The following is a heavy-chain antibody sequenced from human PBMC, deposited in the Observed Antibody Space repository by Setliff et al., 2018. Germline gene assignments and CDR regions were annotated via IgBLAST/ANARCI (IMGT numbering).Heavy chain of an antibody. Sequence: PGGSLRLSCAGSGFSFSNYAMSWVRQAPGMGLDWVSSFRGGGGPTYYADSVKGRFTISRDISKNTVYLQMNSLRAEDTAVYYCASWLYYYYYGVDVWGQGTTVTV. V-gene: IGHV3-23*01. CDR1: GFSFSNYA. D-gene: IGHD5-12*01. CDR3: ASWLYYYYYGVDV. CDR2: FRGGGGPT. J-gene: IGHJ6*02.